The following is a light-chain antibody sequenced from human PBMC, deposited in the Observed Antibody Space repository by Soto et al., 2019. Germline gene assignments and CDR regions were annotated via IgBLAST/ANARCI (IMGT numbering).Light chain of an antibody. CDR3: QQFNSYPWT. J-gene: IGKJ1*01. CDR1: QGISSA. CDR2: DAS. V-gene: IGKV1-13*02. Sequence: ALQLTQSPSSLSASVGDRVTITCRASQGISSALAWYQQKPGKAPKLLIYDASSLESGVPSRLSGSGSGTDFTLTISSLQPEDFATYYCQQFNSYPWTFGQGTKVEIK.